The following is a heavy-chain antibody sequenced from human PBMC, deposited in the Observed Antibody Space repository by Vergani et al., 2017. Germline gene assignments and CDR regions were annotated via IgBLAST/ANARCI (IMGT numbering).Heavy chain of an antibody. CDR2: INAGNGNT. D-gene: IGHD4-17*01. V-gene: IGHV1-3*01. J-gene: IGHJ4*02. CDR3: ARDSPVTTVDFDY. Sequence: QVQLVQSGAEVKKPGASVKVSCKASGYTFTSYAMHWVRQAPGQRLEWMGWINAGNGNTKYSQKFQGRVTITRDTYASTAYMELSSLRSEDTAVYYCARDSPVTTVDFDYWGQGTLVTVSS. CDR1: GYTFTSYA.